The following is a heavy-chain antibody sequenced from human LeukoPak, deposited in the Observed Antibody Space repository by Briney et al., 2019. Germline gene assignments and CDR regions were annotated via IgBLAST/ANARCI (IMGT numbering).Heavy chain of an antibody. Sequence: PGGSLRLSSAASGFTFSSYWMSWVRQAPGKGLEWVGRIKSKTDGGTTDYAAPVKGRFTISRDDSKNTLYLQMNSLRAEDTAVYYCAREPISSSWYVGTDYYYYMDVWGKGTTVTVSS. CDR2: IKSKTDGGTT. CDR3: AREPISSSWYVGTDYYYYMDV. V-gene: IGHV3-15*01. J-gene: IGHJ6*03. CDR1: GFTFSSYW. D-gene: IGHD6-13*01.